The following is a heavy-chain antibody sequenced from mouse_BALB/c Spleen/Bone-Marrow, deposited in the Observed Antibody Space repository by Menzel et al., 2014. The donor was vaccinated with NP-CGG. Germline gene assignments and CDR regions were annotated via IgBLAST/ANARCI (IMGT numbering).Heavy chain of an antibody. J-gene: IGHJ3*01. CDR2: IDPANGNT. V-gene: IGHV14-3*02. CDR1: GFNIKDTY. D-gene: IGHD1-1*01. CDR3: ALYYYGSSGFAY. Sequence: EVQRVESGAELVKPGASVKLSCTASGFNIKDTYMHWVKQRPEQGLEWIGRIDPANGNTKYDPKFQGKATITADTSSNTAYLQLSSLTPEDTAVYYCALYYYGSSGFAYWGQGTLVTVSA.